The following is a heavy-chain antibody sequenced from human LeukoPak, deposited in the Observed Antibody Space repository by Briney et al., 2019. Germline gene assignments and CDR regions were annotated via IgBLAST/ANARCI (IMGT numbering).Heavy chain of an antibody. V-gene: IGHV4-4*07. CDR2: IYTSGST. CDR3: ASFSGWYGNAFDI. Sequence: SSETLSLTCTVSGGSISSYYWSWIPQPAGKGLEWIGRIYTSGSTNYNPSLKSRVTMSVDTSKNQFSLKLSSVTAADTAVYYCASFSGWYGNAFDIWGQGTMVTVSS. D-gene: IGHD6-19*01. CDR1: GGSISSYY. J-gene: IGHJ3*02.